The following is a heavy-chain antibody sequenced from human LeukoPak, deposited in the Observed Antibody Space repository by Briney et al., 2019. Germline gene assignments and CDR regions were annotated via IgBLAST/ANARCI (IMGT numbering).Heavy chain of an antibody. CDR2: IIPIFGTA. Sequence: SVKVSCKASGGTFSSYAISWVRQAPGHGLEWMGRIIPIFGTANYAQKFQGRVTIATEESTSTAYMELSSLRSEDTAVYYCARDPRYCSSTSCYGDPDNWFDPWGQGTLVTVSS. J-gene: IGHJ5*02. D-gene: IGHD2-2*01. V-gene: IGHV1-69*05. CDR1: GGTFSSYA. CDR3: ARDPRYCSSTSCYGDPDNWFDP.